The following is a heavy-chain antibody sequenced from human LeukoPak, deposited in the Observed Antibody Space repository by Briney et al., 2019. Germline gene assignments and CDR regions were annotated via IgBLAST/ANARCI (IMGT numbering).Heavy chain of an antibody. CDR3: ARSSSWYEGDAFDI. CDR2: IYTSGST. CDR1: GGSISSGGYY. V-gene: IGHV4-61*02. Sequence: SQTLSLTCTVSGGSISSGGYYWSWIRQPAGKGLEWIGRIYTSGSTNYNPSLKSRVTMSVDTSKNQFSLKLSSVTAADTAVYYCARSSSWYEGDAFDIWGQGTMVTVSS. J-gene: IGHJ3*02. D-gene: IGHD6-13*01.